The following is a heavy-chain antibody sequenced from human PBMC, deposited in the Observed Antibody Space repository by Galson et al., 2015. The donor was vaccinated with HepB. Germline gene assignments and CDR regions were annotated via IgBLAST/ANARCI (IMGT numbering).Heavy chain of an antibody. V-gene: IGHV3-23*01. J-gene: IGHJ4*02. CDR1: GVTFTDFA. D-gene: IGHD2-21*02. CDR3: TSRPNRGEVTAVYYFDY. Sequence: SLRLSCAASGVTFTDFAMSWVRQAPGKGLEWVSAIGSPGDSTYYADAVKGRFTISRDNSKNTLYLQMNSLRGEDTAVHFCTSRPNRGEVTAVYYFDYWGQGTLVTVSP. CDR2: IGSPGDST.